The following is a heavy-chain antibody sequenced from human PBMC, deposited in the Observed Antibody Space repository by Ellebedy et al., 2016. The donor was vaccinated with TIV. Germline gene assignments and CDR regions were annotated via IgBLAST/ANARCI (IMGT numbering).Heavy chain of an antibody. V-gene: IGHV4-4*02. CDR2: IYDTGST. D-gene: IGHD3/OR15-3a*01. CDR3: AREGITLFGLLLSPGSLDV. CDR1: DDYISRSNW. Sequence: SETLSLTCGVSDDYISRSNWWSWVRQPPGKGLEWLGEIYDTGSTNYNPSLKSRATMSVETSRNEISLKLTSVTAADTAVYYCAREGITLFGLLLSPGSLDVWGQGTTVTVSS. J-gene: IGHJ6*02.